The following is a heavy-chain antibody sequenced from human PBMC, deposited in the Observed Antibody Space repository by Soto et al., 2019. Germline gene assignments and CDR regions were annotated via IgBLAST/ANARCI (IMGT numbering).Heavy chain of an antibody. CDR1: GFIFRDYA. CDR3: WKERRGSGWSVCDF. J-gene: IGHJ4*02. V-gene: IGHV3-23*01. CDR2: ISGSGDSA. Sequence: VQLLESGGGLVQPGGSLRLSCAASGFIFRDYAMNWVRQAPGKGLEWVSDISGSGDSARYADSVKGRFTISRDNSRDTLYLHMNSLRVDDTAVNYGWKERRGSGWSVCDFWGQGYLVTVSS. D-gene: IGHD6-19*01.